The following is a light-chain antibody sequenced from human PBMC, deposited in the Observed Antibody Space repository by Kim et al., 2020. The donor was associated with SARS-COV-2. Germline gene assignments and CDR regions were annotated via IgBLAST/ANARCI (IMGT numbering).Light chain of an antibody. Sequence: SASVGDRVTITCRPSQSISNWLAWYQQKPGKAPKLLIYKTSTLESGVLSRFSGSGSETEFTLTISTLQPDDFATYYCQQYNSYSTFGGGTKVDIK. CDR1: QSISNW. CDR2: KTS. CDR3: QQYNSYST. V-gene: IGKV1-5*03. J-gene: IGKJ4*01.